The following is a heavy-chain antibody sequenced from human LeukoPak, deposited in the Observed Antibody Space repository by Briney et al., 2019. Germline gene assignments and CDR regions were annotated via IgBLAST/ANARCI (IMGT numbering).Heavy chain of an antibody. D-gene: IGHD3-10*01. J-gene: IGHJ4*02. CDR1: GGSFSGYY. V-gene: IGHV4-34*11. CDR2: IYHSGTT. CDR3: AREANYYGSGSYFEGTFDY. Sequence: SETLSLTCAVYGGSFSGYYWSWIRQPPGKGLEWIGFIYHSGTTNYNPSLKSRVTISIDTSKNEFSLKLTSVTAADTAVYFCAREANYYGSGSYFEGTFDYWGQGSLVTVSS.